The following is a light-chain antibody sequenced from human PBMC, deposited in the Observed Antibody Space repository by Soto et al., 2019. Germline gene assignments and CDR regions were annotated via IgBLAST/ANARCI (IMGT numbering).Light chain of an antibody. CDR1: QTISSW. J-gene: IGKJ1*01. CDR2: KAS. CDR3: QHYNSYSEA. V-gene: IGKV1-5*03. Sequence: IQMTQSPSTLSGSVGDRVTITCRASQTISSWLASYQQKPGKAPKLQIYKASTLKSGVPSRFIGSGSGTEFTLTISSLQPDDFATYYCQHYNSYSEAFGQGTKVQL.